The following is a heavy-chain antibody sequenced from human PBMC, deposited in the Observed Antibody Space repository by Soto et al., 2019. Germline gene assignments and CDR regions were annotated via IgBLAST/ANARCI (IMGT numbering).Heavy chain of an antibody. V-gene: IGHV1-3*01. CDR1: GYTFTSYA. CDR2: INAGNGNT. CDR3: ALSGSPTTFYY. Sequence: ASVKVSCKASGYTFTSYAMHWVRQAPGQRLEWMGWINAGNGNTKYSQKFQGRVTITRDTSASTAYMELSSLRSEDTAVYYCALSGSPTTFYYCGQGTLVPVSS. D-gene: IGHD1-26*01. J-gene: IGHJ4*02.